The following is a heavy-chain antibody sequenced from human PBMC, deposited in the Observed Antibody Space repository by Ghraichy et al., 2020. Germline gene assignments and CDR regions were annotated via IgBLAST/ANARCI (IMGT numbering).Heavy chain of an antibody. CDR2: ISWNSGSI. Sequence: SLNISCAASGFTFDDYAMHWVRQAPGKGLEWVSGISWNSGSIGYADSVKGRFTISRDNAKNSLYLQMNSLRAEDTALYYCAKSTGEYYDSSGSPAFDIWGQGTMVTVSS. D-gene: IGHD3-22*01. CDR1: GFTFDDYA. J-gene: IGHJ3*02. CDR3: AKSTGEYYDSSGSPAFDI. V-gene: IGHV3-9*01.